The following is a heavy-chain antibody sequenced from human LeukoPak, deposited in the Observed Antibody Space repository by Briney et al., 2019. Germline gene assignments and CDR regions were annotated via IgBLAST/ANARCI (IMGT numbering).Heavy chain of an antibody. Sequence: KSSETLSLTCAVYGGSFSGYYWSWIRQPPGKGLEWIGEINHSGSTNYNPSLKSRVTISVDTSKNQFSLNLSSVTAADTAVYYCAKVAKYYYGSETYFFFEDWGQGTLVTVSS. D-gene: IGHD3-10*01. J-gene: IGHJ4*02. CDR1: GGSFSGYY. CDR2: INHSGST. CDR3: AKVAKYYYGSETYFFFED. V-gene: IGHV4-34*01.